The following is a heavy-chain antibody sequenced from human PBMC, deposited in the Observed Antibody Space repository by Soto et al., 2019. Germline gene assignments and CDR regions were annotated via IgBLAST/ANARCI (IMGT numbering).Heavy chain of an antibody. V-gene: IGHV4-59*08. D-gene: IGHD2-15*01. CDR3: ARDCSGGSCYPTPQNWFDP. J-gene: IGHJ5*02. CDR1: GGNISSYG. Sequence: SSETPSVSCPVAGGNISSYGGSWIRQTPGKGLEWIGYIYYSGSTNYNPSLKSRVTISVDTSKNQFSLKLSSVTAADTAVYYCARDCSGGSCYPTPQNWFDPWGQGTLVTVS. CDR2: IYYSGST.